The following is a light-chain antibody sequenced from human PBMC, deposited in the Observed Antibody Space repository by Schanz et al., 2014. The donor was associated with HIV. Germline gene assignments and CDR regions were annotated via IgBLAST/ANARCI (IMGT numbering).Light chain of an antibody. CDR1: QSISSY. V-gene: IGKV1-39*01. CDR3: QKYNSAPLT. CDR2: AAS. J-gene: IGKJ3*01. Sequence: DIQMTQSPSSLSASVGDRVTIPCRASQSISSYLNWYQQKPGKAPKLLISAASNLRSGVPSRFSGSGSGTDFTLTISSLQPEDVATYYCQKYNSAPLTFGPGTKVDIK.